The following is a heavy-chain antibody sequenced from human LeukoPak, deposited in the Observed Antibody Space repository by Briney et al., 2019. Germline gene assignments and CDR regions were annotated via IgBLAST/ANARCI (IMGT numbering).Heavy chain of an antibody. Sequence: GGSQRLSCAASGFMFDDYAMHWVRQAPGKGLEWVSGINGIGGGTAYADSVKGRFTISRDNAKNSLYLQMNSLRLEDTALYFCAKWNRQPLVKGWFDSWGQGTLVTVSS. D-gene: IGHD6-13*01. V-gene: IGHV3-9*01. CDR3: AKWNRQPLVKGWFDS. CDR2: INGIGGGT. CDR1: GFMFDDYA. J-gene: IGHJ5*01.